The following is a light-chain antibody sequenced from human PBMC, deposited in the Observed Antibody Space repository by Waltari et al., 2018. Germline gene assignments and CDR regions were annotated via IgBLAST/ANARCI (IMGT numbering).Light chain of an antibody. CDR3: QQYDSWPPYT. CDR2: GAS. V-gene: IGKV3-15*01. Sequence: VVTQSPDTLSVSPGERATVSCRASQSVGYHVAWYQQRAGQPPRLLIYGASARATDIPARFSGSGSGTEFTLTISSLQSEDFAVDYCQQYDSWPPYTFGHGTKLELK. CDR1: QSVGYH. J-gene: IGKJ2*01.